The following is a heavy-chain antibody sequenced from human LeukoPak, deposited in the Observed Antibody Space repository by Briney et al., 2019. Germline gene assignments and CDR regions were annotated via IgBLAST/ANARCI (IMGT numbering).Heavy chain of an antibody. CDR1: GFTFSSYA. CDR3: AKDSQGTSSSGRWFDP. J-gene: IGHJ5*02. V-gene: IGHV3-23*01. D-gene: IGHD6-6*01. CDR2: ISGGGGTT. Sequence: GGSLRLSCSASGFTFSSYAMHWVRQAPGKGLEWVSAISGGGGTTYYADSVKGRFTISRDNSKNTLYLQMNSLRAEDTAVYYCAKDSQGTSSSGRWFDPWGQGTLVTVSS.